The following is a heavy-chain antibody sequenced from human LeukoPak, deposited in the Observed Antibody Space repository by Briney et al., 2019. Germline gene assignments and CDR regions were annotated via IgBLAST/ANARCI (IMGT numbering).Heavy chain of an antibody. CDR3: VSRAGSPWGPFDD. Sequence: PGGSLRLSCAASGFTLSDYAINWVRQAPRKGLEWVSRISRGGVITYYADSVKGRFTISRDNSNNTLYLHMNSLRAEATAVYYCVSRAGSPWGPFDDWGQGTLVTVSS. V-gene: IGHV3-23*01. CDR2: ISRGGVIT. D-gene: IGHD7-27*01. CDR1: GFTLSDYA. J-gene: IGHJ4*02.